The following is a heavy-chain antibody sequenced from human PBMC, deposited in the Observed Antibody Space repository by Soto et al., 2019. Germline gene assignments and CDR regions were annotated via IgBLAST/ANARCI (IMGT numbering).Heavy chain of an antibody. CDR3: ARGGRKQWLVNYGMDV. J-gene: IGHJ6*02. CDR1: GYTFTGYY. V-gene: IGHV1-2*02. D-gene: IGHD6-19*01. Sequence: QVQLVQSGAEVKKPGASVKVSCKASGYTFTGYYMHWVRQAPGQGLEWMGWINPNSGGTNYAQKFQGRATMTKDTSISTACMELSRLRSDDTAVYYCARGGRKQWLVNYGMDVWGQGTTVTVSS. CDR2: INPNSGGT.